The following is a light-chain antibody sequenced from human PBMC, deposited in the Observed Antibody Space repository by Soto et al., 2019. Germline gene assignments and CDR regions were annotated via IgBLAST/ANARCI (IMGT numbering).Light chain of an antibody. V-gene: IGLV2-14*01. CDR2: EVS. Sequence: QSALTQPASVSGSPGQSITISCTGTSSDVGAYTYVSWYQQHPGKAPKLMIFEVSDRPSGVSNRFSGSKSGNTDSLTISGIQDDDAADYYCSVYTTSNTLVFGGGTKLTVL. CDR3: SVYTTSNTLV. J-gene: IGLJ2*01. CDR1: SSDVGAYTY.